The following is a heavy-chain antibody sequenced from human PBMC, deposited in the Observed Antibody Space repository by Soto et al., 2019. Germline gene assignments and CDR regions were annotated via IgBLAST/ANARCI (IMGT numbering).Heavy chain of an antibody. D-gene: IGHD3-3*01. V-gene: IGHV1-69*05. CDR1: GGTFSSYA. CDR2: IIPIFGTA. Sequence: GASVKVSCKASGGTFSSYAISWVRQAPGQGLEWMGGIIPIFGTANYAQKLQGRVTMTTDTSTSTAYMELRSLRSDDTAVYYCARAYDFWSDLDYYYGMDVWGQGTTVTVS. CDR3: ARAYDFWSDLDYYYGMDV. J-gene: IGHJ6*02.